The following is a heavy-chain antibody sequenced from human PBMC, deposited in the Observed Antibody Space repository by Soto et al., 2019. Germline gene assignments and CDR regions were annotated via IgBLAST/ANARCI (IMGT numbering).Heavy chain of an antibody. CDR1: GYTFISYG. J-gene: IGHJ5*02. CDR2: ISAYIGDT. CDR3: ARERGSPIWLDP. D-gene: IGHD3-3*01. V-gene: IGHV1-18*01. Sequence: QVQLVQSGAEVKKPGASVKVSCKASGYTFISYGISWVRQAPGQGLEWMGWISAYIGDTKYAQKFHDRVTMTTDTSTSTAYMALRSLRSDDTAVYYCARERGSPIWLDPWGQGTLVTVSS.